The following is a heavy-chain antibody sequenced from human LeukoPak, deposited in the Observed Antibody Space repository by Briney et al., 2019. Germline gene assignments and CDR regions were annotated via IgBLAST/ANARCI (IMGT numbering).Heavy chain of an antibody. Sequence: SETLSLTCAVSGGSISSSNWWSWVRQPPGKGLEWIGEIYHSGSTNHNPSLKSRVTISVDKSKNQFSLKLSSVTAADTAVYYCASYCSGGSCYSGAFDYWGQGTLVTVSS. D-gene: IGHD2-15*01. CDR1: GGSISSSNW. J-gene: IGHJ4*02. CDR2: IYHSGST. CDR3: ASYCSGGSCYSGAFDY. V-gene: IGHV4-4*02.